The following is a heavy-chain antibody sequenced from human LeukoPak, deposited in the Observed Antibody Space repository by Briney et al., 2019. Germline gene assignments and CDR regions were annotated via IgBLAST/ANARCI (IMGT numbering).Heavy chain of an antibody. CDR2: INSDGSST. CDR1: GFTFSSYW. V-gene: IGHV3-74*01. CDR3: ARDAPDCSSTSCYTPYYLFDP. Sequence: PGGSLRLSCAASGFTFSSYWMHWVRQAPGKGLVWVSRINSDGSSTSYADSVKGRFTISRDNAKNTLYLQMNSLRAEDTAVYYCARDAPDCSSTSCYTPYYLFDPWGQGTLVTVSS. J-gene: IGHJ5*02. D-gene: IGHD2-2*02.